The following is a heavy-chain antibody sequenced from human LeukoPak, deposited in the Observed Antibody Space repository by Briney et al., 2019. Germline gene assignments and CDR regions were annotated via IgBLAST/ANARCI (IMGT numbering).Heavy chain of an antibody. CDR3: ARRLTYYDFWGGYFSDYYYGMDV. CDR1: GYTFTSYD. V-gene: IGHV1-8*01. Sequence: ASVKVSCKASGYTFTSYDINWVRQATGQGLEWMGWMNPNSGNTGYAQKFQGRVTMTRNTSISTAYMELSSLRSEDTAVYYCARRLTYYDFWGGYFSDYYYGMDVWGQGTTATVSS. J-gene: IGHJ6*02. CDR2: MNPNSGNT. D-gene: IGHD3-3*01.